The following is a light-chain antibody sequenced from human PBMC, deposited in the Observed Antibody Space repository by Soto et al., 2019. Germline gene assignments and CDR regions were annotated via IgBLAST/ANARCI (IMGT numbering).Light chain of an antibody. CDR3: AAWDDSLNGVI. J-gene: IGLJ2*01. V-gene: IGLV1-44*01. CDR1: SSNIGSNP. Sequence: QSVLTQPPSTSETPGQRVTISCSGSSSNIGSNPVHWYQQLPGTAPKVLIYSDDQRPSGVPDRFSGSKSGTSASLAISGLQSEDEAGYYCAAWDDSLNGVIFGGGTKLTVL. CDR2: SDD.